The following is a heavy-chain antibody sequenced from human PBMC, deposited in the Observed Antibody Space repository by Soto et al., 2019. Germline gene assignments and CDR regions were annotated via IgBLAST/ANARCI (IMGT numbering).Heavy chain of an antibody. CDR2: ISGSGGST. V-gene: IGHV3-23*01. CDR3: AKVTRYGDYEGRVAWFDP. Sequence: EVQLLESGGGLVQPGGSLRLSCAASGFTFSSYAMSWVRQAPGKGLEWVSSISGSGGSTYYADSVKGRFTISRDNSKTTLYLKMNSLRAEDTAVYYCAKVTRYGDYEGRVAWFDPWGQGTLVTVSS. D-gene: IGHD4-17*01. CDR1: GFTFSSYA. J-gene: IGHJ5*02.